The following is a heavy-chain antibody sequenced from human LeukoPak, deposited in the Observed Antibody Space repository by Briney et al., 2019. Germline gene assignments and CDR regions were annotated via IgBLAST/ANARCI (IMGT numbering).Heavy chain of an antibody. V-gene: IGHV4-59*08. D-gene: IGHD2-15*01. J-gene: IGHJ6*02. CDR2: IYYSGST. Sequence: PSETLSLTCTVSGGSINSYYWSWIRQPPGKGLEWIGYIYYSGSTNYNPSLKSRVTISVDTSKNQFSLKLSSVTAADTVVYYCARSGCSGGSCYSGPGGMDVWGQGTTVTVSS. CDR1: GGSINSYY. CDR3: ARSGCSGGSCYSGPGGMDV.